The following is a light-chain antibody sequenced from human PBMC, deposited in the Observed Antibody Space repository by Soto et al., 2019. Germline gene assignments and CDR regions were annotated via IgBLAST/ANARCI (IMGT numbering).Light chain of an antibody. CDR2: DAF. V-gene: IGKV3-11*01. CDR1: QSVGSY. J-gene: IGKJ4*01. Sequence: EIVLTQSPATLSLSPGERATLSCRASQSVGSYFAWYQQNPGQAPRLLIYDAFSRATGIPARFSGSGSGTDFTLPISSLEPEDFAVYFCQQRSSWPLTFGGGTMVEIK. CDR3: QQRSSWPLT.